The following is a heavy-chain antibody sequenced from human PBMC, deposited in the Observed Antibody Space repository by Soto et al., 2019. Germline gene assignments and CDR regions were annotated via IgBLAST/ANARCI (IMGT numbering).Heavy chain of an antibody. V-gene: IGHV4-59*01. CDR2: IYYSGST. Sequence: SETLSLTCTVSGGSISSYYWSWIRQPPGKGLEWIGYIYYSGSTNYNPSLKSRVTISVDTSKNQFSLKLSSVTAADTAVYYCARVSRLRMVRGPTVPGEYYFDYWGQGTLVTVSS. J-gene: IGHJ4*02. D-gene: IGHD3-10*01. CDR3: ARVSRLRMVRGPTVPGEYYFDY. CDR1: GGSISSYY.